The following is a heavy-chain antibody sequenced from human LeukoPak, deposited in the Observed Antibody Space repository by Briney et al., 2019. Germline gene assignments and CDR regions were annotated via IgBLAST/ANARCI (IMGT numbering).Heavy chain of an antibody. CDR1: GGTFSSYA. Sequence: ASVKVSCKASGGTFSSYAISWVRHAPGQGLEWMGRIIPIFGTANYAQKFQGRVTITTDESTSTAYMELSSLRSEERAAYYCARDGYVWGSYRYTAESWFDPWSQESLVTVSS. V-gene: IGHV1-69*05. J-gene: IGHJ5*02. CDR3: ARDGYVWGSYRYTAESWFDP. CDR2: IIPIFGTA. D-gene: IGHD3-16*02.